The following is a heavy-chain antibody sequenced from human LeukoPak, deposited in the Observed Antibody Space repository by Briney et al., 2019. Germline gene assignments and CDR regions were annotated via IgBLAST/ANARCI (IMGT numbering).Heavy chain of an antibody. CDR2: ISSSSSYI. CDR3: AREPPTYSSSSGFDY. J-gene: IGHJ4*02. D-gene: IGHD6-6*01. CDR1: GFTFRSYS. Sequence: GGSLRLSCAASGFTFRSYSMNWVRQAPGKGLEWVSSISSSSSYIYYADSVKGRFTISRDNAKNSLYLQMNSLRAEDTAVYYCAREPPTYSSSSGFDYWGQGTLVTVSS. V-gene: IGHV3-21*01.